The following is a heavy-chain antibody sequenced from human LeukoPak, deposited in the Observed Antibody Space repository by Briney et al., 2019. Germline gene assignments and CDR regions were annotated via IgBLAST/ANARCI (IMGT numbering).Heavy chain of an antibody. Sequence: ASVKVSCKASGYTFTAYYIHWVRQAPGQGPEWLGWIYPNTGDTRFPQKFQGRVTMTRDTSISTAYMELTRLRSDDTAVYYCARVTGQNNDAFDIWGQGKMVTVSS. CDR1: GYTFTAYY. D-gene: IGHD2-8*02. CDR3: ARVTGQNNDAFDI. V-gene: IGHV1-2*02. CDR2: IYPNTGDT. J-gene: IGHJ3*02.